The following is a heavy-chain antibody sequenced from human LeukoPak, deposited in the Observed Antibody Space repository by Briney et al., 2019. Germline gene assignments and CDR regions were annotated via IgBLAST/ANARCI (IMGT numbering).Heavy chain of an antibody. CDR3: ARDSSAMASTGYYGMDV. Sequence: ASVTVSFMSSVYTFTGYYMHWVRQAPGQGLAWMGWINPNSGGTNYAQKFQGRVTMTRDTSISTAYMELSRLRPDDTAVYYCARDSSAMASTGYYGMDVWGQGTTVTVSS. J-gene: IGHJ6*02. V-gene: IGHV1-2*02. CDR2: INPNSGGT. D-gene: IGHD5-18*01. CDR1: VYTFTGYY.